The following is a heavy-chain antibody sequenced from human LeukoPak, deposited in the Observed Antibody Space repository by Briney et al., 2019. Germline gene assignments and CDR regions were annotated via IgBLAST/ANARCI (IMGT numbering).Heavy chain of an antibody. D-gene: IGHD3-22*01. CDR2: ISYDGSNK. V-gene: IGHV3-30*18. CDR1: GFTFSSYG. Sequence: GGSLRLSCAASGFTFSSYGMHWVRQAPGKGLEWVAVISYDGSNKYYADSVKGRFTISRDNSKNTLYLQMNSLRAEDTAVYYCAKGRSGYYSYFDYWGQGTLVTVSS. CDR3: AKGRSGYYSYFDY. J-gene: IGHJ4*02.